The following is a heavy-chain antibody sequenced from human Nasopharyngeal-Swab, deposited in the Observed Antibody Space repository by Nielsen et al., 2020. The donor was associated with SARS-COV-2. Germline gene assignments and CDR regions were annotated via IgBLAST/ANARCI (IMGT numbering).Heavy chain of an antibody. V-gene: IGHV4-39*01. J-gene: IGHJ4*02. CDR3: ATTAGY. CDR1: GGSIAGSTYY. CDR2: IYYSGST. Sequence: SETLSLTCTVSGGSIAGSTYYWGWVRQFPGKGLEWIGSIYYSGSTYYNPSLTSRVTISVGTSKNQFSLKLSSVTASDTAVYYCATTAGYWGQGTLVTVSS.